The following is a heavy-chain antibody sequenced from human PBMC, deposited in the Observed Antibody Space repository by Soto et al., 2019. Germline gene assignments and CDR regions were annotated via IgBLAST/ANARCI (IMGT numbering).Heavy chain of an antibody. CDR2: ISYDGNSK. CDR3: ARDRTMVVPAAMIYY. J-gene: IGHJ4*02. V-gene: IGHV3-30*03. Sequence: GGSLRLSCAGSRFTFTNFGMHWVRQAPGKGLEWVAYISYDGNSKFYADSVKGRFTISRDDFQNTLFLQMSSLRAEDTAVYYCARDRTMVVPAAMIYYWGQGTLVTVSS. CDR1: RFTFTNFG. D-gene: IGHD2-2*01.